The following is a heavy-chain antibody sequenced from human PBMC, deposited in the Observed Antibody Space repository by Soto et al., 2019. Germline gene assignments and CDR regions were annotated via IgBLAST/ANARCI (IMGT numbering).Heavy chain of an antibody. J-gene: IGHJ4*02. CDR1: GFTLSSYA. Sequence: EVQLLESGGGLVQPEGSLRLSCAASGFTLSSYAMGWVRQAPGKGLEWVSVVSIGGSTHYADSVTGRFTISRDSSKNTLSLQMSSLRAEDTAVYYCAKRRGAGGHFDYWGQGALVTVSS. V-gene: IGHV3-23*01. D-gene: IGHD2-15*01. CDR3: AKRRGAGGHFDY. CDR2: VSIGGST.